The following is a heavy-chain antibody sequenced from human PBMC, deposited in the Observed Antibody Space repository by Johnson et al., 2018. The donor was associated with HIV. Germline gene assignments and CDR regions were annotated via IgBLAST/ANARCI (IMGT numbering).Heavy chain of an antibody. D-gene: IGHD1-20*01. CDR3: ARDNWDAFDI. CDR1: GFTFSSYW. V-gene: IGHV3-7*01. CDR2: INQNGSEK. Sequence: VQLVESGGGLVQPGGSLRLSCAASGFTFSSYWMSWVRQAPGKGLEWVANINQNGSEKYYVDSVKGRFTISRDNSKNTLYLQMNSLRAEDTAVYYCARDNWDAFDIWGQGTMVTVSS. J-gene: IGHJ3*02.